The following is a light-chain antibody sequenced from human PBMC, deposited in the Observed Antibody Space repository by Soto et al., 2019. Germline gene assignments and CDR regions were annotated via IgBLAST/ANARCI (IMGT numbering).Light chain of an antibody. Sequence: EIVLTQSPGTLSLSPGERATLSCRASHTISSSYLAWYQQKPGQAPRLLIYDATNRATGIPARFSGSGSGTDFTLTVSSLEPEDFALYYCQQRSNWPPEITFGQGTRLEIK. CDR2: DAT. V-gene: IGKV3D-20*02. J-gene: IGKJ5*01. CDR1: HTISSSY. CDR3: QQRSNWPPEIT.